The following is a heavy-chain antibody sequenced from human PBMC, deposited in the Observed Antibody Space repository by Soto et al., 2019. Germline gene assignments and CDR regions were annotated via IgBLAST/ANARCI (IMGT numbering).Heavy chain of an antibody. Sequence: PSGTLSLTCTVSGGSSSSYYWSWVRQPPGKGLEWIGYIYYSGSTNYNPSLKSRVTISVDTSKNQFSLKLSSVTDADTAVYYCATKQGYGGNSRDAFDIWGQGTMVTVS. CDR3: ATKQGYGGNSRDAFDI. D-gene: IGHD2-21*02. CDR2: IYYSGST. CDR1: GGSSSSYY. J-gene: IGHJ3*02. V-gene: IGHV4-59*01.